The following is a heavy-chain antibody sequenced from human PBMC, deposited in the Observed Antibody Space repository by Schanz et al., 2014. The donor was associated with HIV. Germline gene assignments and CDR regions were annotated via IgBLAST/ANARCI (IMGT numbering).Heavy chain of an antibody. D-gene: IGHD1-26*01. CDR3: AASRYNGSYGTHYYFDL. CDR2: IIPFFGPA. CDR1: GGTFTNYA. J-gene: IGHJ2*01. Sequence: QVQLVQSGAEVKKPGSSVMVSCKTSGGTFTNYAISWVRQAPGQGLQWMGGIIPFFGPANYAQTLQGRLTITADESTGTPYIDLTSLRYAETALYYCAASRYNGSYGTHYYFDLWGRGTLVTVSS. V-gene: IGHV1-69*12.